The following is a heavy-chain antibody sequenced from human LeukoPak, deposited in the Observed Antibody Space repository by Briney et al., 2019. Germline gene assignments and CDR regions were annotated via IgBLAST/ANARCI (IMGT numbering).Heavy chain of an antibody. CDR2: ISSSSSYI. CDR3: ARGQQLAYYFDY. J-gene: IGHJ4*02. Sequence: GGSLRLSCAASGFTFSSYSMNWVRQAPGKGLEWVSSISSSSSYIYYADSVKGRFTISRDNAKNSLYLQMNSLRAEDTAVYYCARGQQLAYYFDYWGQGTLVTVSS. CDR1: GFTFSSYS. D-gene: IGHD6-13*01. V-gene: IGHV3-21*01.